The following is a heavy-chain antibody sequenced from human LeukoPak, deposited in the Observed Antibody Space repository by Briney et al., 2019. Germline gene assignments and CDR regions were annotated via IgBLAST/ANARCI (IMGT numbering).Heavy chain of an antibody. J-gene: IGHJ4*02. V-gene: IGHV1-8*02. CDR1: GYTFTGYY. Sequence: GASVKVSCKASGYTFTGYYMHWVRQATGQGLEWVGWMNPDTGNTGYAQKFQGRVTMTRNTSISTAYMELSSLKSEDTAVYYCTRRPFKYYDILTGSYRSEFDYWGQGTLVTVSS. D-gene: IGHD3-9*01. CDR3: TRRPFKYYDILTGSYRSEFDY. CDR2: MNPDTGNT.